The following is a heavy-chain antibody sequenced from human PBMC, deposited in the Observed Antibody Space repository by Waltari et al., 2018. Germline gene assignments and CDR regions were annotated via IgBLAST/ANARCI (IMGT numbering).Heavy chain of an antibody. V-gene: IGHV4-34*01. J-gene: IGHJ6*02. D-gene: IGHD5-18*01. Sequence: QVQLQQWGAGLLKPSETLSLTCAVYGGSFSGYYWSWIRQPPGKGLEWIGEINQSGSTNYNPSLKSRVTISVDTSKNQFSLKLSSVTAADTAVYYCARATGYSYGYYYYGMDVWGQGTTVTVSS. CDR1: GGSFSGYY. CDR3: ARATGYSYGYYYYGMDV. CDR2: INQSGST.